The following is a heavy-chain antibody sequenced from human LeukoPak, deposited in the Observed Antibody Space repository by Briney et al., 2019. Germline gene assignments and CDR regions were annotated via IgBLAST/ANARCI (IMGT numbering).Heavy chain of an antibody. V-gene: IGHV4-34*01. CDR2: INHSGST. D-gene: IGHD2-2*01. J-gene: IGHJ5*02. CDR1: GGSFSGYY. CDR3: ARQPIYCSSTSCSKNWFDP. Sequence: SETLSLTCAVYGGSFSGYYWSWIRQPPGKGLEWIGEINHSGSTNYNPSLKSRVTISVDTSKNQFSLKLSSVTAADTAVYYCARQPIYCSSTSCSKNWFDPWGQGTLVTVSS.